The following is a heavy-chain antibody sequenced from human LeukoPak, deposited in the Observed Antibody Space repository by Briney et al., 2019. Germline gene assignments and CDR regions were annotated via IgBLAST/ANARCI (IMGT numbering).Heavy chain of an antibody. CDR3: ARAGYCSGGSCYFPWFDP. J-gene: IGHJ5*02. V-gene: IGHV1-18*01. D-gene: IGHD2-15*01. Sequence: ASVKVSCKASGYTFTSYGISWVRQAPGQGLEWMGWISAYNGNINYAQKLQGRVTMTTDTSTSTAYMELRSLRSDDTAVYYCARAGYCSGGSCYFPWFDPWGQGTLVTVSS. CDR2: ISAYNGNI. CDR1: GYTFTSYG.